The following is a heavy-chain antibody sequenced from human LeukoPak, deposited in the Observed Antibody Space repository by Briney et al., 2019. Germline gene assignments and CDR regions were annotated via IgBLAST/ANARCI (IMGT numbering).Heavy chain of an antibody. CDR3: ARSPASDAFDI. D-gene: IGHD2-2*01. J-gene: IGHJ3*02. V-gene: IGHV4-34*01. CDR2: INHSGST. Sequence: SETLSLTCAVYGGSFSGYYWSWIRQPPGKGLEWIGEINHSGSTYYNPSLKSRVTISVDTSKNQFSLKLSSVTAADTAVYYCARSPASDAFDIWGQGTMVTVSS. CDR1: GGSFSGYY.